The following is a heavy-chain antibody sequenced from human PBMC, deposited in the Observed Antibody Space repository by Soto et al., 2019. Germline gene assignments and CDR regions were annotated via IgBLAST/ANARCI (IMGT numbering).Heavy chain of an antibody. CDR3: ARSPSAVGHYYYYGMDV. Sequence: SVKVSCKASVGTFSSSAFSWVRQAPEQGLEWMGGIIPIFGTADYAQKFQGRVTITADESTSTAYMELSSLRSEDTAVYYCARSPSAVGHYYYYGMDVWGQGTTVTVSS. CDR2: IIPIFGTA. V-gene: IGHV1-69*13. J-gene: IGHJ6*02. D-gene: IGHD1-26*01. CDR1: VGTFSSSA.